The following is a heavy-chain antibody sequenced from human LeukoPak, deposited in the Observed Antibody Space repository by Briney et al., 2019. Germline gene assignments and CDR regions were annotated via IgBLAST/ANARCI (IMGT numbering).Heavy chain of an antibody. CDR2: VKSKKDGGTI. CDR3: ATDRERWQLSYGE. J-gene: IGHJ4*02. D-gene: IGHD4-23*01. Sequence: GGSLRLSCAASGFTFSNAWMSWVRQGPRKGLEWVGRVKSKKDGGTIEYAAPVKGRFTISRDDSENTLCLQMNSLKTEDTAVYYCATDRERWQLSYGEWGQGTLVTVSS. CDR1: GFTFSNAW. V-gene: IGHV3-15*01.